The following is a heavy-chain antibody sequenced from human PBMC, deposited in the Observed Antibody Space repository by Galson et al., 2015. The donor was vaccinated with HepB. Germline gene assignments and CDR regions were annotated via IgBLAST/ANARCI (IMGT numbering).Heavy chain of an antibody. CDR3: ARDYSGYDSPPFDY. V-gene: IGHV3-7*03. CDR1: GFTFSSYW. CDR2: IKQDRSEK. J-gene: IGHJ4*02. D-gene: IGHD5-12*01. Sequence: SLRLSCAASGFTFSSYWMSWVRQAPGKGLEWVANIKQDRSEKYYVDSVKGRFTISRDNAKNSLYLQMNSLRAEDTAVYYCARDYSGYDSPPFDYWGQGTLVTVSS.